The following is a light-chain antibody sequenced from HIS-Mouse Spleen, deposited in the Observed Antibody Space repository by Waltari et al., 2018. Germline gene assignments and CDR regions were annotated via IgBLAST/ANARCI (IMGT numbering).Light chain of an antibody. J-gene: IGLJ3*02. CDR1: SKAGEGYNL. CDR3: CSYAGSSTWV. CDR2: EGS. Sequence: QSALTQPASVSGSPGQSITIPCTGTSKAGEGYNLVSWYQQHPGKAPKLSIYEGSKRPSGVSNRFSGSKSGNTASLTISGLQAEDEADYYCCSYAGSSTWVFGGGTKLTVL. V-gene: IGLV2-23*01.